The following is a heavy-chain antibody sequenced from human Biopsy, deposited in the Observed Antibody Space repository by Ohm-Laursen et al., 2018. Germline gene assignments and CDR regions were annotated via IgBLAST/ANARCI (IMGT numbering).Heavy chain of an antibody. CDR2: IYSTGRSS. Sequence: PSETLSLTCSVSGGSVDDYFWNWIRQPAGKGLEWIGRIYSTGRSSAYNPSFQSRVTMSLDTSNKQFSLKLTSVTAADTAVYYCARTPGVAVAGRFFDLWGRGTLVTVSS. J-gene: IGHJ2*01. CDR1: GGSVDDYF. V-gene: IGHV4-4*07. D-gene: IGHD6-19*01. CDR3: ARTPGVAVAGRFFDL.